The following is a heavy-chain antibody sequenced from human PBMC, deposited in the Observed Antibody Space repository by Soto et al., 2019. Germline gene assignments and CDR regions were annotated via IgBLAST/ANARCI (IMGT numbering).Heavy chain of an antibody. V-gene: IGHV3-11*01. D-gene: IGHD1-26*01. CDR3: ARGGRPDF. Sequence: GGSLRLSCAACGFTFSDSYMSWIRQAPGKGLERLSYISSSGSSIYYADSVKGRLTVSRDNARNSLSLHMNSLRADDTAVYYCARGGRPDFWGQGTMVTVSS. J-gene: IGHJ3*01. CDR2: ISSSGSSI. CDR1: GFTFSDSY.